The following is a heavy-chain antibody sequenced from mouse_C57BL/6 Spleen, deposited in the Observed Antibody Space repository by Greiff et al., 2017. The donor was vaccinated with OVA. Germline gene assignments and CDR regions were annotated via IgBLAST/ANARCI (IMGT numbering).Heavy chain of an antibody. V-gene: IGHV1-82*01. J-gene: IGHJ4*01. D-gene: IGHD2-4*01. Sequence: VQLQQPGAELVMPGASVKLSCKASGYTFTSYWMHWVKQRPGKGLEWIGRIYPGDGDTNYNGKFKGKATLTADKSSSTAYMQLSSLTSEDSAVYFCAREGLRRIYYAMDYWGQGTSVTVSS. CDR2: IYPGDGDT. CDR1: GYTFTSYW. CDR3: AREGLRRIYYAMDY.